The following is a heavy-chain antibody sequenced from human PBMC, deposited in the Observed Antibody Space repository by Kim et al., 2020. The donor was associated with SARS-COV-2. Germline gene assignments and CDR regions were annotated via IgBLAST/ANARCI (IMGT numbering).Heavy chain of an antibody. CDR1: GDSVSSTRAT. CDR2: IYYKSKWYS. V-gene: IGHV6-1*01. J-gene: IGHJ6*02. Sequence: SQTLSLTCAISGDSVSSTRATWNWLRQSPSRGLEWLGRIYYKSKWYSDYAVSVKSRITITPDTSKNQFSLHLNSVTPEDTAVYYCARVEYPASSGLYYYYYALDVWGQGTTVTVSS. D-gene: IGHD6-6*01. CDR3: ARVEYPASSGLYYYYYALDV.